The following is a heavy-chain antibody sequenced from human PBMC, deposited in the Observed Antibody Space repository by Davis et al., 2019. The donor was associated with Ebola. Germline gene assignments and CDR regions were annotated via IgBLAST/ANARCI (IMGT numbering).Heavy chain of an antibody. D-gene: IGHD3-10*01. CDR3: AKGFRELHRFDP. V-gene: IGHV3-30*18. Sequence: PGGSLRLSCAASGFTFSSYGMHWVRQAPGKGLEWVAVISYDGSNKYYADSVKGRFTISRDNSKNTLYLQMNSLRAEDTAVYYCAKGFRELHRFDPWGQGTLVTVSS. CDR1: GFTFSSYG. J-gene: IGHJ5*02. CDR2: ISYDGSNK.